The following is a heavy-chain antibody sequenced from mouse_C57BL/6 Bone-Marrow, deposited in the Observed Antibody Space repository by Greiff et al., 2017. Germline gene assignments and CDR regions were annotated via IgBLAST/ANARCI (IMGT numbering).Heavy chain of an antibody. CDR3: ALIYYDYDGPFAY. D-gene: IGHD2-4*01. CDR2: IHPNSGST. J-gene: IGHJ3*01. CDR1: GYTFTSYW. Sequence: VQLQQPGAELVKPGASVKLSCKASGYTFTSYWMHWVKQRPGQGLEWIGMIHPNSGSTNYNEKFKSKATLTVDKSSSTAYMQLSSLTSEDSAVYYCALIYYDYDGPFAYWGRGTRVTVSA. V-gene: IGHV1-64*01.